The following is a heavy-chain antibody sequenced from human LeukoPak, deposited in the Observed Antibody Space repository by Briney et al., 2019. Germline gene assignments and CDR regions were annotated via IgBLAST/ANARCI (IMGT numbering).Heavy chain of an antibody. D-gene: IGHD7-27*01. V-gene: IGHV3-74*01. J-gene: IGHJ5*02. CDR1: GFTFSGYW. CDR2: INGDGSTT. Sequence: GGSLRLSCEASGFTFSGYWMYWVRQAPGKGRVWVSSINGDGSTTRYADSVKGRFTVARDNTKNTLYLQMNSLRAEDPAVYYCARDPRNLGLDPWGQGTLVTVSS. CDR3: ARDPRNLGLDP.